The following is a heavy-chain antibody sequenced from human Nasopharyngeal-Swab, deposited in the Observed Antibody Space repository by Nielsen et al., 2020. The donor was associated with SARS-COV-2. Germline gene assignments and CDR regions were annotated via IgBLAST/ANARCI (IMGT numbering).Heavy chain of an antibody. CDR2: IYYSGGT. J-gene: IGHJ4*02. Sequence: SETLSLTCTVSGVSISTYYWSWIRQPPGKGLEWIGYIYYSGGTNYNPSLQSRLTISVDTSKNQFSLKLTSVTAADTAVYYCAARRDYFGSWGQGTLVTVSS. V-gene: IGHV4-59*01. CDR3: AARRDYFGS. CDR1: GVSISTYY.